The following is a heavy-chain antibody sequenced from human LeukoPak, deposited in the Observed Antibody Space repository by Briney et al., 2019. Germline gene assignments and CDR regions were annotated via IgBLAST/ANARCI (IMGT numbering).Heavy chain of an antibody. D-gene: IGHD2-15*01. V-gene: IGHV3-23*01. J-gene: IGHJ6*02. CDR1: GFTFSSYA. Sequence: GGSLRLSCAASGFTFSSYAMSWVRQAPGKGLEWVSAISGSGGSTYYADSVKGRFTISRDNSKNTLYLQMNSLRAEDTAVYYCAKRGGSGYYYYGMDVWGQGTTVTVSS. CDR3: AKRGGSGYYYYGMDV. CDR2: ISGSGGST.